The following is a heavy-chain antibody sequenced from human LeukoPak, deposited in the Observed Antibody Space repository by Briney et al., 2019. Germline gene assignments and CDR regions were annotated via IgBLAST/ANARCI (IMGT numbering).Heavy chain of an antibody. V-gene: IGHV3-23*01. Sequence: GGSLRLSCAASGFTFSSYAMSWVRQAPGKGLEWVSAISGSGGSTYYADSVKGRFTISRDNSKNTLYLQMISLRAEDTAVYYCAKSGKRIVGDPGGYWGQGTLVTVSS. CDR3: AKSGKRIVGDPGGY. CDR1: GFTFSSYA. CDR2: ISGSGGST. D-gene: IGHD1-26*01. J-gene: IGHJ4*02.